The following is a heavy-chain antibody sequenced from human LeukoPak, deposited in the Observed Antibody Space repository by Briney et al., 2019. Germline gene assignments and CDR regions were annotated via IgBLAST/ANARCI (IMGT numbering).Heavy chain of an antibody. V-gene: IGHV1-69*13. CDR3: ARDCTNGVCPVSYYGMDV. J-gene: IGHJ6*02. D-gene: IGHD2-8*01. CDR2: IIPIFGTA. Sequence: SVKVSCKASGYTFTSYDINWVRQAPGQGLEWMGGIIPIFGTANYAQKFQGRVTITADESTSTAYMELSSLRSEDTAVYYCARDCTNGVCPVSYYGMDVWGQGTTVTVSS. CDR1: GYTFTSYD.